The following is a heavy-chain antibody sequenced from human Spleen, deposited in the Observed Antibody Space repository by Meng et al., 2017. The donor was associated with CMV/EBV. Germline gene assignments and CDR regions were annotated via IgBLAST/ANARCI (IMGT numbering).Heavy chain of an antibody. CDR3: ASGGTIAAVPFDY. D-gene: IGHD6-13*01. Sequence: ACGFILSSYAMHWVRQAPGKGVEWVAVISYDGSNKYCADSVKGRFTISRDNSKNTLYLQMNSLRAEDTAVYYCASGGTIAAVPFDYWGQGTLVTVSS. J-gene: IGHJ4*02. CDR2: ISYDGSNK. V-gene: IGHV3-30*04. CDR1: GFILSSYA.